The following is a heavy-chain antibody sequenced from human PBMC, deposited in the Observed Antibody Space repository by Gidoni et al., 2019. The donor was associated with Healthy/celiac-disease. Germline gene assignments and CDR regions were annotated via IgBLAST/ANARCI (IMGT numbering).Heavy chain of an antibody. Sequence: QVQLVESGGGLVKPGGSLRLSCAASGFTFSDYYMSWIRQAPGKGLEWVSYISSSSSDTNYADSVKGRFTISRDNAKNSLYLQMNSLRAEDTAVYYCAKSIWAYGDYGYYFDYWGQGTLVTVSS. CDR1: GFTFSDYY. D-gene: IGHD4-17*01. J-gene: IGHJ4*02. CDR3: AKSIWAYGDYGYYFDY. CDR2: ISSSSSDT. V-gene: IGHV3-11*06.